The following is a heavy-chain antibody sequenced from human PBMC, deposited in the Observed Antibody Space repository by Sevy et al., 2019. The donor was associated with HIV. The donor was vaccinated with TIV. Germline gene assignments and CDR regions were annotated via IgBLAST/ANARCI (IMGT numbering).Heavy chain of an antibody. J-gene: IGHJ6*02. CDR3: ASTYIVVPAAAIPIGYYGMDV. Sequence: GGSLRLSCAASGFTFSDYYMSWIRQAPGKGLEWVSYISSSGSTLYYADSVKGRFTISRDNAKNSPYLQMNSLRAEDLDVYYRASTYIVVPAAAIPIGYYGMDVWGQGTTVTVSS. CDR1: GFTFSDYY. D-gene: IGHD2-2*01. CDR2: ISSSGSTL. V-gene: IGHV3-11*01.